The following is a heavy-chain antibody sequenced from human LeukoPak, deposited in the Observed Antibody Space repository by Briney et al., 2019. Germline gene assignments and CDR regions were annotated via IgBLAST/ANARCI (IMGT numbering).Heavy chain of an antibody. CDR2: ISGSGGST. CDR1: GFTFSSYA. J-gene: IGHJ6*03. Sequence: SGGSLRLPCAASGFTFSSYAMSWVRQAPGKGLEWVSAISGSGGSTYYTDSVKGRFTISRDNSKNTLYLQMNSLRAEDTAAYYCAKDLRVIVVTYYMDVWGKGTTVTVSS. V-gene: IGHV3-23*01. CDR3: AKDLRVIVVTYYMDV. D-gene: IGHD2-2*01.